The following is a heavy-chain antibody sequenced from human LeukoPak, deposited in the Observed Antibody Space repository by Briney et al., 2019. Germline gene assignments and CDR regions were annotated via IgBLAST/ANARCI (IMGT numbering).Heavy chain of an antibody. V-gene: IGHV3-11*04. CDR1: GLTFSDYY. CDR3: ARDQSQYSSGYDAFDI. D-gene: IGHD6-19*01. Sequence: GGSLRLSCAASGLTFSDYYMSWIRQAPGKGLEWVSYISSSGSTIYYADSVKGRFTISRDNAKNSLYLQMNSLRAEDTAVYYCARDQSQYSSGYDAFDIWGQGTMVTVSS. CDR2: ISSSGSTI. J-gene: IGHJ3*02.